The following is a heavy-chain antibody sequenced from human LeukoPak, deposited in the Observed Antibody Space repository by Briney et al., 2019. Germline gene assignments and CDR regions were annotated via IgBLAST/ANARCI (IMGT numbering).Heavy chain of an antibody. CDR3: ARGDCSSTSCYEGGLHFYYYAMDV. CDR1: GFTFSSYA. J-gene: IGHJ6*02. CDR2: ISYGGSNK. Sequence: GGSLRLSCAASGFTFSSYAMHWVRQAPGKGLEWVALISYGGSNKYYADSVKGRFTISRDNSKNTLYLQLNSLRAEDTAVYYCARGDCSSTSCYEGGLHFYYYAMDVWGQGTTVTVSS. V-gene: IGHV3-30-3*01. D-gene: IGHD2-2*01.